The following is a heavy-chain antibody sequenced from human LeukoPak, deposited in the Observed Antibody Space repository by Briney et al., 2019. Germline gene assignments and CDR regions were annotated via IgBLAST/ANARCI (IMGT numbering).Heavy chain of an antibody. V-gene: IGHV1-18*01. J-gene: IGHJ4*02. CDR3: ARVIWYYDSSGYYIGDY. D-gene: IGHD3-22*01. Sequence: ASVKVSCKGSGYTFTSYGISWVRQAPGQGLEWMGWISAYNSNTNYAQKLQGRVTMTTDTSTSTAYMELRSLRSDDTAVYYCARVIWYYDSSGYYIGDYWGQGTLVTVSS. CDR1: GYTFTSYG. CDR2: ISAYNSNT.